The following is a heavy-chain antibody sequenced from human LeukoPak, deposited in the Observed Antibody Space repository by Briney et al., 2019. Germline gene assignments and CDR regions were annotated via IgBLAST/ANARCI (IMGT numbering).Heavy chain of an antibody. CDR3: ARDPVEWELLLDY. V-gene: IGHV3-7*01. D-gene: IGHD1-26*01. CDR1: GFTFSSYW. CDR2: MNIDGSEK. Sequence: GGSLRLSCTASGFTFSSYWMGWVRQAPGKRLEWVANMNIDGSEKYYADSAKGRFTISRDNARNSVYLQMNSLRVEDTAVYYCARDPVEWELLLDYWGQGTLVTVSS. J-gene: IGHJ4*02.